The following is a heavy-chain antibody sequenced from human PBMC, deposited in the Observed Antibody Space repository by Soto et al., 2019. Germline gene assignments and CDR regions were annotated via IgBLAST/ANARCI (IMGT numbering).Heavy chain of an antibody. CDR3: AKQAPHTTSWALTDF. CDR1: GFTFTTYA. CDR2: ISGTGIST. V-gene: IGHV3-23*01. Sequence: GGSLRLSCAASGFTFTTYALIWVRQAPGKGLEWVSGISGTGISTYHADSVKGRFTISRDNSRNTLYLQMNALRAEDTAVYYCAKQAPHTTSWALTDFWGQGALVTVSS. D-gene: IGHD6-13*01. J-gene: IGHJ4*02.